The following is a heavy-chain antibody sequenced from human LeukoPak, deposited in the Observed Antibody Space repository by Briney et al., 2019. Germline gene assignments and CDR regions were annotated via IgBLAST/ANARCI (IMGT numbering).Heavy chain of an antibody. CDR2: IYYSGST. J-gene: IGHJ4*02. CDR3: ARRQVAGTSFFDY. Sequence: PSETLSLTCTVSGGSISSYYWSWIRQPPGKGLEWIGYIYYSGSTDYNPSLKSRVTMSVDTSKNQFSLKLSSVTAADTAVYYCARRQVAGTSFFDYWGQGTLVTVSS. V-gene: IGHV4-59*01. CDR1: GGSISSYY. D-gene: IGHD6-19*01.